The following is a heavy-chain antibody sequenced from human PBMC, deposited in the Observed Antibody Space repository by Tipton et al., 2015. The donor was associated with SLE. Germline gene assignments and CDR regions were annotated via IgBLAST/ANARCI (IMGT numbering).Heavy chain of an antibody. CDR3: ARGGCSSCWFDP. V-gene: IGHV4-38-2*01. Sequence: TLSLTCAVSGYSISSGYYWGWIRQPPGEGLEWIGSIYHSGSTHYNPPLKSRVTMSLDTSKNQFSLKLTSVTAADTAVYYCARGGCSSCWFDPWGQGTLVTVSS. J-gene: IGHJ5*02. CDR2: IYHSGST. D-gene: IGHD6-6*01. CDR1: GYSISSGYY.